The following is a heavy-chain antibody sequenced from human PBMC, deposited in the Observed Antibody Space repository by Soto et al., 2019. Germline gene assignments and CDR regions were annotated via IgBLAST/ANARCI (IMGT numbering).Heavy chain of an antibody. J-gene: IGHJ4*02. V-gene: IGHV4-39*01. D-gene: IGHD1-20*01. CDR1: GGSISGSYYY. Sequence: PSETLSLACGVSGGSISGSYYYWGWLRQSPGKGPEWIGSVFYTGFTSYNPALESRASVSVDTSKNQFSLKVNAVTATDTAVYYCATSQKGYNWNYFDHWGQGALVTVSS. CDR2: VFYTGFT. CDR3: ATSQKGYNWNYFDH.